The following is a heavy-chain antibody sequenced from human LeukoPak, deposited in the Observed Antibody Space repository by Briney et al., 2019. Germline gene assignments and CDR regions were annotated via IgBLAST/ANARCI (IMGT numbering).Heavy chain of an antibody. V-gene: IGHV3-30*18. CDR1: GFTFRIYG. Sequence: GGSLRLSCAASGFTFRIYGMHWVRQAPGKGLEWVAVISYDGSNKYYADSVKGRYTISRDNSRTTLYLQMNSLREEDTAVYFCAKVDGDCDFWTGSYVYYGMDVWGQGTTVTVSS. CDR3: AKVDGDCDFWTGSYVYYGMDV. D-gene: IGHD3/OR15-3a*01. CDR2: ISYDGSNK. J-gene: IGHJ6*02.